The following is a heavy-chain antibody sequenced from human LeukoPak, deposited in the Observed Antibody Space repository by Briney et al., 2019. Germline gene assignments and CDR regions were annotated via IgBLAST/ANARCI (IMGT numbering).Heavy chain of an antibody. CDR2: ISSSSTYI. CDR3: ARGFYDYVWGELNY. Sequence: GGSLRLSCAASGFTFSSYSMNWVRQAPGKGLEWVSAISSSSTYIYYADSVKGRFTISRDNAKNSLYLQVNSLRAEDTATYYCARGFYDYVWGELNYWGQGTLVTVSS. J-gene: IGHJ4*02. D-gene: IGHD3-16*01. CDR1: GFTFSSYS. V-gene: IGHV3-21*01.